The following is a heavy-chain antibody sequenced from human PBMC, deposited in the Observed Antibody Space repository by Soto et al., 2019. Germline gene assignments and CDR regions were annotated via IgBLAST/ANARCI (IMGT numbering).Heavy chain of an antibody. CDR2: ISNSGGST. CDR3: ARVANRYYDILTGSPDY. V-gene: IGHV3-64*01. J-gene: IGHJ4*02. D-gene: IGHD3-9*01. CDR1: GFTFTTYP. Sequence: GGSLRLSCAASGFTFTTYPMFWVRQAPGKGLEYVSSISNSGGSTYYANSVQGRFTISRDNSENMLYLQMGSLRAEDTAVYHCARVANRYYDILTGSPDYWGQGTLVTVSS.